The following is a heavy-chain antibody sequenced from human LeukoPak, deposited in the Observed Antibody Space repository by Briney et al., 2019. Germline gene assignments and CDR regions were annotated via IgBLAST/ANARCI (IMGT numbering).Heavy chain of an antibody. CDR1: GGSISSYY. V-gene: IGHV4-4*07. CDR3: ARHGLLWFGEFLYGMDV. Sequence: SETLSLTCTVSGGSISSYYWSWIRQPAGKGLEWIGRIYTSGSTNYNPSLKSRVTISVDTSKNQFSLKLSSVTAADTAVYYCARHGLLWFGEFLYGMDVWSQGTTVTVSS. D-gene: IGHD3-10*01. J-gene: IGHJ6*02. CDR2: IYTSGST.